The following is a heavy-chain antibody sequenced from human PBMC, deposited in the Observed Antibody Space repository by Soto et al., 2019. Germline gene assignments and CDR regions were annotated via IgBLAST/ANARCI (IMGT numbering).Heavy chain of an antibody. Sequence: PSETLSLTCNVFPGSIYDYYWSWLRQTPGMRLEWIGFVYSGGSAMYNPSFKSRVIISLETSKNKFSLTLTSLTAADSAMYYCASTSRATPGTGLDSWGQGALVTVSS. V-gene: IGHV4-59*01. CDR1: PGSIYDYY. CDR3: ASTSRATPGTGLDS. J-gene: IGHJ4*02. CDR2: VYSGGSA.